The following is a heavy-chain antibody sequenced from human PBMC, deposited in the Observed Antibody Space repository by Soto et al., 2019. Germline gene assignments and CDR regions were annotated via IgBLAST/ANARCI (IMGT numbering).Heavy chain of an antibody. V-gene: IGHV1-46*01. Sequence: ASVEVSCKASGYTFPSYYMHCVRQAPGQGLEWMGIINPSVGTTKYAQKLQGRVTMTRDTSTSTVYMELSSLRSEDRAVYHCATDSYVGVAGRLYGMDVCGQATTVTVSS. D-gene: IGHD2-15*01. J-gene: IGHJ6*02. CDR1: GYTFPSYY. CDR2: INPSVGTT. CDR3: ATDSYVGVAGRLYGMDV.